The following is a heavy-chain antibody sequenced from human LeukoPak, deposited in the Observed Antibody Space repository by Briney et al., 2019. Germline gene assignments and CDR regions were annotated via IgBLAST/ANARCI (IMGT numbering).Heavy chain of an antibody. V-gene: IGHV1-69*05. CDR1: GGTFSSYA. CDR2: IIPIFGTA. CDR3: ARGSSRDGYNFRRFDY. Sequence: SVKVSCKASGGTFSSYAISWVRQAPGQGLEWMGRIIPIFGTANYAQKFQGRVTITTDESTSTAYMELSSLRSEDTAVYYCARGSSRDGYNFRRFDYWGQGTLVTVSS. J-gene: IGHJ4*02. D-gene: IGHD5-24*01.